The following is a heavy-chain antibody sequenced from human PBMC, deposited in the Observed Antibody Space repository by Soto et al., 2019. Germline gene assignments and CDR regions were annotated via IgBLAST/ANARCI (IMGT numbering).Heavy chain of an antibody. Sequence: GGSLRLSCVASGFTVSNKYMSWVRQAPGKGLEWVSIIYSNDNRYYADSVKGRFTISRDNSKNTLYLYMNSLRADDTAVYYCASQTTPREIHYYWGHGTLVTVSS. CDR3: ASQTTPREIHYY. J-gene: IGHJ4*01. D-gene: IGHD5-18*01. CDR2: IYSNDNR. V-gene: IGHV3-53*01. CDR1: GFTVSNKY.